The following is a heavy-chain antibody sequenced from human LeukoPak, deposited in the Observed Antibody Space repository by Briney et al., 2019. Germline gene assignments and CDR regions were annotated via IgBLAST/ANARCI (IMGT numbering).Heavy chain of an antibody. CDR1: GFIFSSDS. J-gene: IGHJ4*02. Sequence: GRSLRLSCATSGFIFSSDSMIWVRQAPGKGLEWVSSNSSTGAYIYYADSLKGRFTISRDNAKNSLYLQMNSLRADDMAVYYCARGLAAAGTRGPYWGQGTLVTVSS. CDR3: ARGLAAAGTRGPY. D-gene: IGHD6-13*01. V-gene: IGHV3-21*01. CDR2: NSSTGAYI.